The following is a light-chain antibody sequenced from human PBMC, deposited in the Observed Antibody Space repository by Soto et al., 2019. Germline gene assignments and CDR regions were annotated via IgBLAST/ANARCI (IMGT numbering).Light chain of an antibody. CDR1: SSNVGGYNY. Sequence: QSLLTQPASVSGSPGQSITISCTGTSSNVGGYNYVSWFQQHPGNATKLMIYDVSNRPSGVSNRFSGSKSDNTASLTISGLQAEDEADYYCHSYATSNTWVFGGGTKVTVL. CDR2: DVS. J-gene: IGLJ3*02. V-gene: IGLV2-14*03. CDR3: HSYATSNTWV.